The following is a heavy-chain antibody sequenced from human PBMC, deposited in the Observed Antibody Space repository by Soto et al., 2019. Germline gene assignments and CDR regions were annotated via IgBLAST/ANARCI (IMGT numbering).Heavy chain of an antibody. CDR1: GGSFSGYY. V-gene: IGHV4-59*01. D-gene: IGHD5-12*01. CDR2: IYYTGNT. CDR3: ARGYYSGYGPANYDY. Sequence: SETLSLTCAVYGGSFSGYYWSWIRQPPGKGLEWIGHIYYTGNTNYNPSLKSRVTISVDTSTNRFSLRLRSVSAADTAVYYCARGYYSGYGPANYDYWGQGTLVTVS. J-gene: IGHJ4*02.